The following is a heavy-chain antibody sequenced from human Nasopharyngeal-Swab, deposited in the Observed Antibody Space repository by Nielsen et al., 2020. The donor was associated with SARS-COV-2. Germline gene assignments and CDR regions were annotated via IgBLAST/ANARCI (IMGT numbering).Heavy chain of an antibody. CDR1: GFTFSSYE. V-gene: IGHV3-48*03. D-gene: IGHD6-6*01. CDR3: ARRYSSSSGALPDY. J-gene: IGHJ4*02. Sequence: GGSLRLSCAASGFTFSSYEMNWVRQAPGKGLEWLSYISSSGSITYYADSAKGRLTISRDNAKNSVFLQMDSLRAEDTAVYYCARRYSSSSGALPDYWGQGTLVTVSS. CDR2: ISSSGSIT.